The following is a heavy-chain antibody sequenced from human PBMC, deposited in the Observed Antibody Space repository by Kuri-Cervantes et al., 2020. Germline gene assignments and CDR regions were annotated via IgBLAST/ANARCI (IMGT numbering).Heavy chain of an antibody. CDR2: ISWNSGSI. CDR1: GFTFDDYA. D-gene: IGHD3-10*01. V-gene: IGHV3-9*01. Sequence: SLKISCAASGFTFDDYAMHWVRQAPGKGLEWVSGISWNSGSIGYADSVKGRFTISRDNAKNSLYLQMNSLRVEDTAVYYCARGFDGFYGMDLWGQGTTVTVSS. J-gene: IGHJ6*02. CDR3: ARGFDGFYGMDL.